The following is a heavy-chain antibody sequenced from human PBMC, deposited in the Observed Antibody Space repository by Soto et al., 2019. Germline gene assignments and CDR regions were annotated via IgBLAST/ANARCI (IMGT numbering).Heavy chain of an antibody. CDR3: AKREVYYYYYGMDV. V-gene: IGHV3-23*01. CDR2: ISGSGGSA. Sequence: GGSLRLSCAASGFTFCSYAMSWVRQAPGKGLEWVSAISGSGGSAYYADSVKGRFTISRDNSKNTLYLQMNSLRAEDTAVYYCAKREVYYYYYGMDVWGQGTTVTVSS. J-gene: IGHJ6*02. CDR1: GFTFCSYA.